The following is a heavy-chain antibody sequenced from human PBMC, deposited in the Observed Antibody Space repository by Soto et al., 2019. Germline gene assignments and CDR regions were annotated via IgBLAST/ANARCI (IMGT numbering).Heavy chain of an antibody. J-gene: IGHJ4*02. D-gene: IGHD7-27*01. CDR2: IFHDGNT. CDR1: GASIGSGGW. CDR3: ARLEGWTGAAQ. V-gene: IGHV4-4*02. Sequence: QVHLQESGPGLVKPSETLSLTCAVSGASIGSGGWWSWVRQPPGKGLEWIAEIFHDGNTNYSPSLKSRVTISVDKSQNQFSLNVYSVTAAVTAVYYCARLEGWTGAAQWGQGTLVTVSS.